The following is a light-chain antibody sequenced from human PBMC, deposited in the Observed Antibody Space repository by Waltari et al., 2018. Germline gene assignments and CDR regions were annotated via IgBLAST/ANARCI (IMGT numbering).Light chain of an antibody. V-gene: IGKV3-20*01. CDR2: DAS. CDR3: QQYGSLPAT. J-gene: IGKJ1*01. Sequence: IVLTQSGTPSLSPWERVTRSCRASQSVSRYLAWYQQKPGQAPRLLIYDASSRDTGIPDRFSGSGSGTDFSLTISRLEPEDFAVYYCQQYGSLPATFGQGTKVEIK. CDR1: QSVSRY.